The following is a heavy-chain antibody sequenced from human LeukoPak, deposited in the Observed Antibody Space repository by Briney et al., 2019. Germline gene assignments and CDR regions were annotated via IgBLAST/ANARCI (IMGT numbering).Heavy chain of an antibody. CDR1: GFTFSSHW. CDR2: IKQDGSVK. Sequence: PGGSLRLSCAASGFTFSSHWMSWVRQAPGKGLEWVANIKQDGSVKYYVDSVKGRFTISRDNAKNTLYLQMNSLRAEDTAVYYCASAFARGYSGYVRFDYWGQGTLVTVSS. J-gene: IGHJ4*02. D-gene: IGHD5-12*01. V-gene: IGHV3-7*01. CDR3: ASAFARGYSGYVRFDY.